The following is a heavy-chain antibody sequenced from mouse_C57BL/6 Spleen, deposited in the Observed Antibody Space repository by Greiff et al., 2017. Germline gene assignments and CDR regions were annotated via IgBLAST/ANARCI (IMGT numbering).Heavy chain of an antibody. V-gene: IGHV1-39*01. CDR2: INPNDGNT. D-gene: IGHD4-1*01. Sequence: VQLQQSGPELVKPGASVKISCKASGYSFTDYNMNWVKQSTGKSLEWIGVINPNDGNTSYNQKFKGKATMTVDQSSSTAYMQLNSLTSEDSAVNYCARTGTKGDFDYWGQGTTLTVSS. CDR3: ARTGTKGDFDY. CDR1: GYSFTDYN. J-gene: IGHJ2*01.